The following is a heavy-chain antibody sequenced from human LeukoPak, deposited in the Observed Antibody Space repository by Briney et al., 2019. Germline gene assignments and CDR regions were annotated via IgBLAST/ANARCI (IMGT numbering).Heavy chain of an antibody. CDR1: GFTFRSYV. CDR2: ITGDGGGT. V-gene: IGHV3-23*01. CDR3: AKETSSGNFVTIDC. J-gene: IGHJ4*02. D-gene: IGHD1-26*01. Sequence: PGGSLRLSCAASGFTFRSYVMSWVRQVPGKGLEWVSAITGDGGGTNHADTVKGRFTISRDNSKNTLYPQMNSLRAEDTAVYYCAKETSSGNFVTIDCWGQGTLVTVSS.